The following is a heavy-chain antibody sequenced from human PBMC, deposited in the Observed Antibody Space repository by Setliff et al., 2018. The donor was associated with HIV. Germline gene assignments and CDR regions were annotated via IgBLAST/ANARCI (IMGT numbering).Heavy chain of an antibody. CDR2: THYRSKWYH. CDR1: GDSVSSNSAT. V-gene: IGHV6-1*01. CDR3: ARHVIGVVMLYSWAAFDY. J-gene: IGHJ4*02. Sequence: SQTLSLTCALSGDSVSSNSATWNWIRQSPSRGLEWLGRTHYRSKWYHDYAASLKGRMNISSDTSRNQISLQLNSVTPEDTAIYYCARHVIGVVMLYSWAAFDYWGRGTLVTVSS. D-gene: IGHD3-16*01.